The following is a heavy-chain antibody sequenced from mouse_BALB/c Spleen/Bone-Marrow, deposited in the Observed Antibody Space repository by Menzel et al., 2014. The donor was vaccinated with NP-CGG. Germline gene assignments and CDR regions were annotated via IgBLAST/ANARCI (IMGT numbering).Heavy chain of an antibody. CDR2: IYPGSGSA. CDR1: GYTFTDYY. Sequence: LMESGPELVKPGASVKISCKASGYTFTDYYINWVKQKPGQGLEWIGWIYPGSGSAKYNEKFKGKATLTVDTSSSTAYMQLSSLTSEDTAVYFCANLGRYAMDYWGQGTSDTVSS. CDR3: ANLGRYAMDY. V-gene: IGHV1-84*02. J-gene: IGHJ4*01. D-gene: IGHD3-1*01.